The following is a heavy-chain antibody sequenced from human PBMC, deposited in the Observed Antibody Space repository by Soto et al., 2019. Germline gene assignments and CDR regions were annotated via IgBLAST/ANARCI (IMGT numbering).Heavy chain of an antibody. J-gene: IGHJ6*02. Sequence: SVKVSCKASGGTFSSYAISWVRQAPGQGLEWMGGIIPIFGTANYAQKLQGRVTITADESTSTAYMELSSLRSEDTAVYYCARDRGYADYGMDVWGQGTTVTVSS. CDR3: ARDRGYADYGMDV. CDR1: GGTFSSYA. V-gene: IGHV1-69*13. D-gene: IGHD2-8*01. CDR2: IIPIFGTA.